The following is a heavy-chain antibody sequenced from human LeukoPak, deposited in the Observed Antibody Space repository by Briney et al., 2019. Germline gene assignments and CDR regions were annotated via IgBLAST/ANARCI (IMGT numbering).Heavy chain of an antibody. D-gene: IGHD3-9*01. CDR3: ARIRCGHSGSVCYNH. CDR1: GVSINDYY. Sequence: PSETLSLTCGVFGVSINDYYWSWIRQPPGKGLEWIVEISHTEGTRYNPSLESRVTMSVGTSENQLSLKLIFVTAADTAVYYCARIRCGHSGSVCYNHWGLGTLVTVSS. J-gene: IGHJ4*02. CDR2: ISHTEGT. V-gene: IGHV4-34*01.